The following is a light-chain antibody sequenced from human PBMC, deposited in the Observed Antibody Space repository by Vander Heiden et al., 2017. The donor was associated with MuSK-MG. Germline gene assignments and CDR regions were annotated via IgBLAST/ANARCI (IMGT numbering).Light chain of an antibody. J-gene: IGLJ3*02. Sequence: QSVLIQPPSASGAPGQRVTISCSGRRSNIGSNTVDWYQQQLPGTSPKLLLYDNDQRLSGVPDRFSGSKPGTSASLAISGLQSEDEADYYCASWEASLSGWVFGGGTKLTVL. CDR3: ASWEASLSGWV. CDR2: DND. CDR1: RSNIGSNT. V-gene: IGLV1-44*01.